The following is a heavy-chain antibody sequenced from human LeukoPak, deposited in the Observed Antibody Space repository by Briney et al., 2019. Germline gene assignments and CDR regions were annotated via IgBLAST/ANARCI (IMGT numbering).Heavy chain of an antibody. J-gene: IGHJ4*02. V-gene: IGHV3-9*03. Sequence: GRSLRLSCAASGFTFDDYAMHWVRQAPGKGLEWVSGISWNSGSIGYADSVKGRFTISRDNAKNSLYLQMNSLRAEDMALYYCAKDNRIAVAGTIDYWGQGTLVTVSS. CDR1: GFTFDDYA. CDR3: AKDNRIAVAGTIDY. D-gene: IGHD6-19*01. CDR2: ISWNSGSI.